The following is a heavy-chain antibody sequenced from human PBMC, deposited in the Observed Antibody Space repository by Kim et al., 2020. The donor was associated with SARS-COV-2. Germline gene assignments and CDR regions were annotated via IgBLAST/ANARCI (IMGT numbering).Heavy chain of an antibody. J-gene: IGHJ4*02. CDR3: ARAMGGSGWGYCFDY. CDR2: VSSRSTDI. CDR1: GFPFSSYS. V-gene: IGHV3-21*01. D-gene: IGHD6-19*01. Sequence: GGSLRLSCAASGFPFSSYSMNWVRQAPGKGLEWVASVSSRSTDIFYADSVRGRFTSSRDNARNSLFLQMSSLRAEDTAVYYCARAMGGSGWGYCFDYWGQGILVTVSS.